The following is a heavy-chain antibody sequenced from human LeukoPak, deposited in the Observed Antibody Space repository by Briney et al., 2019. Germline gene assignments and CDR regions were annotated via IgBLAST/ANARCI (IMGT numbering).Heavy chain of an antibody. J-gene: IGHJ4*02. V-gene: IGHV5-51*01. D-gene: IGHD2-15*01. CDR3: ARHNLPHCSGGSCYQPTPSFDY. CDR2: IYPGDSDT. Sequence: GESLKISCKGSGYSFTSYWIGWVRQMPGKGLEWMGIIYPGDSDTRYSPSFQGQVTISADKSISTAYLQWSSLKASDTAMYYCARHNLPHCSGGSCYQPTPSFDYWGQGTLVTVSS. CDR1: GYSFTSYW.